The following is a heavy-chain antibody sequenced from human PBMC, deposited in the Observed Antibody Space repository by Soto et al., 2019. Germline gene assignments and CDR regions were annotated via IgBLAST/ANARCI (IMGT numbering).Heavy chain of an antibody. CDR2: IYSGGST. CDR1: GFAVNY. CDR3: AIDGSDH. Sequence: EVQLVESGGGLVDAGGSLRLYSAVSGFAVNYMSWVRHAPGKGLEWLSVIYSGGSTYYADSVRGRFIISRDKSKNTLYLQMNSLRVEDTALYYCAIDGSDHWGQGTLVTVSS. J-gene: IGHJ4*02. V-gene: IGHV3-66*01.